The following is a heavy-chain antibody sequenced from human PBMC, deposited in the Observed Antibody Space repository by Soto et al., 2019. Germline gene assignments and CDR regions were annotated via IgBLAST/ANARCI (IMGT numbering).Heavy chain of an antibody. CDR3: ARMKDYGDASDY. CDR1: GFTVSSNY. J-gene: IGHJ4*02. CDR2: IYSGGST. Sequence: GGSLRLSCAASGFTVSSNYMSWVRQAPGKGLEWISVIYSGGSTYYADSVKGRFTISRDNSKNTLYLQMNSLRAEDTAVYYCARMKDYGDASDYWGQGTLVTVSS. V-gene: IGHV3-66*01. D-gene: IGHD4-17*01.